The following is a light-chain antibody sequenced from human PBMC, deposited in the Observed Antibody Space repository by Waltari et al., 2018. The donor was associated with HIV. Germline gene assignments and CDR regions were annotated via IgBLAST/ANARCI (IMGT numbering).Light chain of an antibody. V-gene: IGKV3D-20*01. CDR2: DAT. J-gene: IGKJ1*01. CDR1: QSVTRNY. CDR3: QQYATSPT. Sequence: DIVLTQSPATLSLSPGERATLSCGASQSVTRNYLAWYQQKGGLAPRLLIYDATSRATGIPDRFSGSGSGTDFTLTITRLEPEDFAVYYCQQYATSPTFGQGTKVEIK.